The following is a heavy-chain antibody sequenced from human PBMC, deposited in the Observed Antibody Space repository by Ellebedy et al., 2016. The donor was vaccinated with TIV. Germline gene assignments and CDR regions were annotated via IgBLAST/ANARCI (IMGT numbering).Heavy chain of an antibody. CDR2: IKSKSDVATT. D-gene: IGHD2-15*01. CDR3: TTWRIVVTGDFDF. Sequence: GGSLRLSCAASGFTFTNAWMSWVRQAPGKGLEWIGRIKSKSDVATTDYAAPVKGRFTISRDDSKNTLYLQMDSLKTEDTAVYYCTTWRIVVTGDFDFWGQGALVTVSS. V-gene: IGHV3-15*01. J-gene: IGHJ4*02. CDR1: GFTFTNAW.